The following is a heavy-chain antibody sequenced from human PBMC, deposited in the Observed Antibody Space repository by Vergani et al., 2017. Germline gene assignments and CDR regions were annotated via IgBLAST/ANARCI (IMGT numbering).Heavy chain of an antibody. CDR3: TTDRYCSSTSCNDAFDI. Sequence: EVQLLQSGGDLVQPGGSLRLSCAASGFTFSTYAMSWVRQAPGKGLEWVGRIKSKTDGGTTDYAAPVKGRFTISRDDSKNTLYLQMNSLKTEDTAVYYCTTDRYCSSTSCNDAFDIWGQGTMVTVSS. J-gene: IGHJ3*02. V-gene: IGHV3-15*01. D-gene: IGHD2-2*01. CDR1: GFTFSTYA. CDR2: IKSKTDGGTT.